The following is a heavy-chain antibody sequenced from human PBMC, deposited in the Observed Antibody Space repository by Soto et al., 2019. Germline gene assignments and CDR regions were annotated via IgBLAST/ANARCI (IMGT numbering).Heavy chain of an antibody. Sequence: SLRLSCAASGFTFSSYGMHWVRQAPGKGLEWVAVIWYDGSNKYYADSVKGRFTISRDNSKNTLYLQMNSLRAEDTAVYYCARALCSGGSCYSVGSAFDIWGQGTMVTVSS. J-gene: IGHJ3*02. CDR2: IWYDGSNK. CDR1: GFTFSSYG. V-gene: IGHV3-33*01. D-gene: IGHD2-15*01. CDR3: ARALCSGGSCYSVGSAFDI.